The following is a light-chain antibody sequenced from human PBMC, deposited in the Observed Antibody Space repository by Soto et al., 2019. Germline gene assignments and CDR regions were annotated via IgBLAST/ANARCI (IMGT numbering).Light chain of an antibody. Sequence: DIQITQSPSSLSASVGDRVTITCRRSQSISNFLNWYQQQPGKAPKLLIYGAFSLQSGVPSRFSGSGSGTDFTLTISSLQPEDFATYYCQQSYSAPQVTLGGGTKVDIK. CDR1: QSISNF. J-gene: IGKJ4*01. CDR2: GAF. V-gene: IGKV1-39*01. CDR3: QQSYSAPQVT.